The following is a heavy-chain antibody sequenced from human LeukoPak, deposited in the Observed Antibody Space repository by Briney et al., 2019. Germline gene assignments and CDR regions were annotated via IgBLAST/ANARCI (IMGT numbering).Heavy chain of an antibody. CDR2: IKSKTDGGTT. D-gene: IGHD5-12*01. J-gene: IGHJ4*02. CDR1: GFTFSNAW. CDR3: TTDDRGYSGYDYYFDY. V-gene: IGHV3-15*01. Sequence: GGSLSLSCAASGFTFSNAWMSWVRQAPGKGLEWVGRIKSKTDGGTTDYAAPVKGRFTISRDDSKNTLYLQMNSPKTEDTAVYYCTTDDRGYSGYDYYFDYWGQGTLVTVSS.